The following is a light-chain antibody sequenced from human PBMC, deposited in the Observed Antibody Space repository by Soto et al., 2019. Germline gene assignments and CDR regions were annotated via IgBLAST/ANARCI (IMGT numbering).Light chain of an antibody. CDR2: AAS. Sequence: DIQMTQSPSSLSASVGDRVTVTCRTSQNIYNYLNWYQQKPGKAPKLLIYAASSGQSGVPLKFSGTGSGTDFTLTISSLQPEDFATYYCEQTYSTPVTFGQGTRLEVK. CDR1: QNIYNY. CDR3: EQTYSTPVT. V-gene: IGKV1-39*01. J-gene: IGKJ5*01.